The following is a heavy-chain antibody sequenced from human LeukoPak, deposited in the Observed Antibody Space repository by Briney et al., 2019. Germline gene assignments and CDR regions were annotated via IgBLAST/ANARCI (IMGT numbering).Heavy chain of an antibody. CDR2: IIPIFGTA. CDR3: ARGDDVTGYYPCWFDH. D-gene: IGHD3-9*01. Sequence: ASVKVSCKASGGTFSSYAISWVRQAPGQGLEWMGGIIPIFGTANYAQKFQGRVTITADESTSTAYMELSSLRSEDTAVYYCARGDDVTGYYPCWFDHWGQGTLVTVSS. V-gene: IGHV1-69*13. J-gene: IGHJ5*02. CDR1: GGTFSSYA.